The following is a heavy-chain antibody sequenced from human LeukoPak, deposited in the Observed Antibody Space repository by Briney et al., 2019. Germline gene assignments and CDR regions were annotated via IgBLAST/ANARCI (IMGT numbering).Heavy chain of an antibody. D-gene: IGHD3-10*01. J-gene: IGHJ4*02. CDR2: IYYSGST. CDR3: ARNMVRGELDY. Sequence: TSETLSLTCTVSGGSISSGDYYWSWIRQPPGKGLEWIGYIYYSGSTYYNPSLKSRVTISVDTSKNQFSLKLSSVTAADTAVYYCARNMVRGELDYWGQGILVTVSS. CDR1: GGSISSGDYY. V-gene: IGHV4-30-4*01.